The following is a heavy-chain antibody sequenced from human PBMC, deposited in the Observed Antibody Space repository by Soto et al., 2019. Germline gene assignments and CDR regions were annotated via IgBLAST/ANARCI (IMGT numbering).Heavy chain of an antibody. V-gene: IGHV3-23*01. D-gene: IGHD3-22*01. CDR3: AKGSRDSSGDYFDALDI. CDR2: ISGSGGIT. Sequence: EVHLLESGGGLVQPGGSLRLSCAASGFTFSNYAMSWVRQAPGKGLEWVSVISGSGGITYYADSVKGRFTISRDNSKNTLYLQMNSLRAEDTAVYYCAKGSRDSSGDYFDALDIWGQGTMVTVSS. J-gene: IGHJ3*02. CDR1: GFTFSNYA.